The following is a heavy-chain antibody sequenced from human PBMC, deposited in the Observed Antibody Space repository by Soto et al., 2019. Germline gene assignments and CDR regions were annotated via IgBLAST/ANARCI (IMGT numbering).Heavy chain of an antibody. CDR3: AREYYYGSGMLYYFDY. J-gene: IGHJ4*02. Sequence: SETLSLTCTVSGGSISSYYWSWIRQPPGKGLEWIGYIYYSGSTNYNPSLKSRVTISVDTSKNQFSLKLSSVTAADTAVYYCAREYYYGSGMLYYFDYWGQGTLVTVSS. D-gene: IGHD3-10*01. CDR2: IYYSGST. CDR1: GGSISSYY. V-gene: IGHV4-59*01.